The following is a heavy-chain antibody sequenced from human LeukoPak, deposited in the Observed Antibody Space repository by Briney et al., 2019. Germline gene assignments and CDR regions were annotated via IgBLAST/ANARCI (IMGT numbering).Heavy chain of an antibody. V-gene: IGHV4-59*02. CDR1: GGSVSRYY. CDR2: IYYSGST. J-gene: IGHJ1*01. CDR3: ACTGATGIIYAKYFQH. D-gene: IGHD1-26*01. Sequence: SEALSLTCTVSGGSVSRYYWSWLRQPPGKGLEYIGYIYYSGSTNYNPSLKSRVTISVDTSKNQFSLKLSSVTAADTAVYYCACTGATGIIYAKYFQHWGQGTLVTVSS.